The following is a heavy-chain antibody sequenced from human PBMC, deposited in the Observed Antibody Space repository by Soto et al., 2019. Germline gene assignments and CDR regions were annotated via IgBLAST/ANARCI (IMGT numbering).Heavy chain of an antibody. CDR2: IFYSGTT. Sequence: SETLSLTCTVSGGSISSGGFHWNWIRQHPGKGLEWIGYIFYSGTTYNNPSLKSRVSISVDTSKNQFSLRLNSVTAAETAVYYCARKPYYYDRSKRGFFDYWGQGTLVTVSS. J-gene: IGHJ4*02. D-gene: IGHD3-22*01. CDR1: GGSISSGGFH. V-gene: IGHV4-31*03. CDR3: ARKPYYYDRSKRGFFDY.